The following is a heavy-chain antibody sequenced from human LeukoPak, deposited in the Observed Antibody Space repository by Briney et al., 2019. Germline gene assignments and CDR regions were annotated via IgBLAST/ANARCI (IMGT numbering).Heavy chain of an antibody. CDR1: GGSFSGYY. V-gene: IGHV4-34*01. D-gene: IGHD3-9*01. J-gene: IGHJ4*02. CDR2: INHSGST. Sequence: SETLSLTCAVYGGSFSGYYWSWIRQPPGKGLEWIGEINHSGSTNYNPSLESRVTISVDTSKNQFSLKLSSVTAADTAVYYCARGYDILTGPNYWGQGTLVTVSS. CDR3: ARGYDILTGPNY.